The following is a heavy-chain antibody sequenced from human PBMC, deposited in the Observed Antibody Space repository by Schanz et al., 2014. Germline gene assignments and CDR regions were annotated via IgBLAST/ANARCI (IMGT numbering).Heavy chain of an antibody. CDR2: ISDSGDTA. Sequence: VQLLESGGGLVQPGGSRRLSCAASGFTFTNYAMSWVRQSPGTGLEWFSLISDSGDTAYYADSVTGKCTISRANFMGAIYLSMNRPRANDAAVYYYANSRESCPGGRCSRAYFDYWGQGTLVTVSS. V-gene: IGHV3-23*01. CDR1: GFTFTNYA. J-gene: IGHJ4*02. D-gene: IGHD2-15*01. CDR3: ANSRESCPGGRCSRAYFDY.